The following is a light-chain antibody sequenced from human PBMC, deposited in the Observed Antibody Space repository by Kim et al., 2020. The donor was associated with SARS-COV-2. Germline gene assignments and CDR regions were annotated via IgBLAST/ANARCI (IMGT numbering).Light chain of an antibody. CDR3: ATWDGSLSGWV. Sequence: GQGVTVSWSTNDPSVGSNPVNWYQQPPGTAPKLLIHSNSQRPSGVPDRFSGSKSGSTASLVISGLQSEDEAEYHCATWDGSLSGWVFGGGTKLTVL. V-gene: IGLV1-44*01. J-gene: IGLJ3*02. CDR1: DPSVGSNP. CDR2: SNS.